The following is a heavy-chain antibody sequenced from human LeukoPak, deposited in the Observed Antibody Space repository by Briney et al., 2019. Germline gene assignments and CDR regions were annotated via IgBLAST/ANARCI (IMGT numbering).Heavy chain of an antibody. Sequence: SVKVSCKASGGTFSSYAISWVRQAPGQGLEYLGRIIPIFGTPNYAQKFQGRVTITTDESTTTAYMELSSLRSEDTAVYYCARDKTGHRYIYGDYHPFDHWGQGTLVTLSS. CDR3: ARDKTGHRYIYGDYHPFDH. J-gene: IGHJ5*02. D-gene: IGHD4-17*01. CDR1: GGTFSSYA. V-gene: IGHV1-69*05. CDR2: IIPIFGTP.